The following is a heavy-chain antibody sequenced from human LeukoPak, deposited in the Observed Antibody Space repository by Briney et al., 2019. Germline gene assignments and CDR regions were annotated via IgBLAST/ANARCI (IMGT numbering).Heavy chain of an antibody. J-gene: IGHJ4*02. V-gene: IGHV4-61*03. CDR1: GYSMSSGYY. Sequence: SETLSLTCTVSGYSMSSGYYWNWIRQPPGKGLEWIGYIYNTGSTSNNPSLKSRVTISVDTSKKHFSLRLSSMTAADTAVHYCARETPYGSWSYPFDYWGQGILVTVSS. D-gene: IGHD3-10*01. CDR3: ARETPYGSWSYPFDY. CDR2: IYNTGST.